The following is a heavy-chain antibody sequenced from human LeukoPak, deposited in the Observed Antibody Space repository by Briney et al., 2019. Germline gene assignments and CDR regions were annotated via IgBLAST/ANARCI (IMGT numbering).Heavy chain of an antibody. CDR3: AGEVGGSWFDP. D-gene: IGHD1-26*01. CDR1: GGSISSGSHY. J-gene: IGHJ5*02. Sequence: SQTLSLTCTVSGGSISSGSHYWSWIRQPAGKGLEWIGRIYSSGNTNYNPSLKSRVTISLDTSKNQFSLNLSSVTAADTAVYYCAGEVGGSWFDPWGLGTLGTVSS. V-gene: IGHV4-61*02. CDR2: IYSSGNT.